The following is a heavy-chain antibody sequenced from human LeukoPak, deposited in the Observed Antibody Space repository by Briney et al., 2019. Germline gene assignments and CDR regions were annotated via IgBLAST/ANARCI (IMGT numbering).Heavy chain of an antibody. D-gene: IGHD3-10*01. Sequence: PGGSLRLSCAASGFTFSSYAMHWVRQAPGKGLEWVAVISYDGSNKYYADSVKGRFTISRDNSKNTLYLQMNSLRAEDTAVYYCARDALGGSGSPHFDHWGQGTLVTVSS. CDR1: GFTFSSYA. J-gene: IGHJ4*02. CDR2: ISYDGSNK. V-gene: IGHV3-30*04. CDR3: ARDALGGSGSPHFDH.